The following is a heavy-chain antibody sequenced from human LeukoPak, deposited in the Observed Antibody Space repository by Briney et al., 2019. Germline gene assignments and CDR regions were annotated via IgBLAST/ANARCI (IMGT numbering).Heavy chain of an antibody. CDR2: ISSNGGST. V-gene: IGHV3-64*01. CDR1: GFTFSSYA. CDR3: ARVGYYDSSGYHPAFDI. D-gene: IGHD3-22*01. Sequence: GGSLRLSCAASGFTFSSYAMHWVRQAPGKGLEYVSAISSNGGSTYYANSVKGRFTISRDNSKNTLYLQMGSLRAEDMAVYYCARVGYYDSSGYHPAFDIWSQGTMVTVSS. J-gene: IGHJ3*02.